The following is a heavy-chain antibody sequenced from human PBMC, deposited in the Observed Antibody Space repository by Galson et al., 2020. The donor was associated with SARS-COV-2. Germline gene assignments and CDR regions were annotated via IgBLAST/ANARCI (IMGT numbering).Heavy chain of an antibody. D-gene: IGHD2-8*01. V-gene: IGHV3-48*01. CDR1: GFTFSSYS. CDR3: ARPYCTNGVCYFYFDY. Sequence: SLKISCAASGFTFSSYSMNWVRQAPGKGLEWVSYISSSSSTIYYADSVKGRFTISRDNAKNSLYLQMNSLRAEDTAVYYCARPYCTNGVCYFYFDYWGQGTLVTVSS. CDR2: ISSSSSTI. J-gene: IGHJ4*02.